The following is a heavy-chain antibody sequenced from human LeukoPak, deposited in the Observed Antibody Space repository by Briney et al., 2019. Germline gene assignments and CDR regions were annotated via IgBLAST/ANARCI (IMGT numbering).Heavy chain of an antibody. CDR2: IYYSGST. CDR1: GGSISNYY. D-gene: IGHD4-17*01. V-gene: IGHV4-59*01. J-gene: IGHJ4*02. CDR3: ARSFYGYSFDY. Sequence: SETLSLTCTVSGGSISNYYWSWIRQPPGKGLEWIGYIYYSGSTNYNSSLKSRVTISVDTSKNQFSLNLNSVTAADTAVYYCARSFYGYSFDYWGQGTLVTVSS.